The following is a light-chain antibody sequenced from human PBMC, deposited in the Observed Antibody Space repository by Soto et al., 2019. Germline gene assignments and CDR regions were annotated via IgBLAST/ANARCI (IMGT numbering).Light chain of an antibody. CDR2: AAS. V-gene: IGKV1-12*01. CDR3: QQTNSFPRT. CDR1: QGVSSW. Sequence: DTQMTPSPSAVSASVGDRVNITCRASQGVSSWLAWYQQKPGKPPKLLIYAASSLESGVPSRFSGSGSGTDFTLTINSLQPEDFATYYCQQTNSFPRTFGQGTKVEI. J-gene: IGKJ1*01.